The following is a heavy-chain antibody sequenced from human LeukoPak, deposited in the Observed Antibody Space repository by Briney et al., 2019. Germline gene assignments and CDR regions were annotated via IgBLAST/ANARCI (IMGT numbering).Heavy chain of an antibody. V-gene: IGHV3-30*18. CDR2: ISYDGSNK. J-gene: IGHJ3*02. CDR1: GFTFSTSG. D-gene: IGHD3-10*01. Sequence: GGSLRLSCAASGFTFSTSGMHWVRQAPGKGLEWVALISYDGSNKYYADSVKGRFTISRDNSKNTLYLQMNSLRAEDTAVYYCAKTSMVRGVMGAFDIWGQGTMVTVSS. CDR3: AKTSMVRGVMGAFDI.